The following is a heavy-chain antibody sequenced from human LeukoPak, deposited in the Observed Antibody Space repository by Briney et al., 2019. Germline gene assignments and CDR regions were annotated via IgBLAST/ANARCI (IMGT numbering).Heavy chain of an antibody. Sequence: SQTLSLTCTVSGGSISSGGYYWSWIRQPPGKGLEWIAYIYYNGGSTNYNPSLESRVSISVDTSKNQFSLILNSVTAADTAVYHCARGSWTGSSWDRIWFDPWGQGTLVTVSS. V-gene: IGHV4-61*08. CDR1: GGSISSGGYY. CDR2: IYYNGGST. J-gene: IGHJ5*02. D-gene: IGHD6-13*01. CDR3: ARGSWTGSSWDRIWFDP.